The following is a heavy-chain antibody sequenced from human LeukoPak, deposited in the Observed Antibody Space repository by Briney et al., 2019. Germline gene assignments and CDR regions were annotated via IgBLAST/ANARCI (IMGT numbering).Heavy chain of an antibody. CDR2: IIPIFGTA. D-gene: IGHD4-17*01. J-gene: IGHJ4*02. Sequence: APVKVSCKASGGTFSSYAISWVRQAPGQGLEWVGGIIPIFGTANYAQKFQGRVTITADESTSTAYMELSSLRSEDTAVYYCARARGHDYGDSDFFDYWGQGTLVTVSS. CDR1: GGTFSSYA. V-gene: IGHV1-69*13. CDR3: ARARGHDYGDSDFFDY.